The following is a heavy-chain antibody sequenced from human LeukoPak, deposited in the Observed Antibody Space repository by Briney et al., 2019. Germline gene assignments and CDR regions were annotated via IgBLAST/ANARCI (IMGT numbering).Heavy chain of an antibody. Sequence: SVKVSCKASGGTFSNYAISWVRQAPGQGLEWMGGIIPIFGTANYAQKFQGRVTITADKSTSTAYMELSSLRSEDTAVYYCATGGLRLGELSFRYYYYMDVWGKGTTVTVSS. CDR2: IIPIFGTA. V-gene: IGHV1-69*06. J-gene: IGHJ6*03. CDR3: ATGGLRLGELSFRYYYYMDV. D-gene: IGHD3-16*02. CDR1: GGTFSNYA.